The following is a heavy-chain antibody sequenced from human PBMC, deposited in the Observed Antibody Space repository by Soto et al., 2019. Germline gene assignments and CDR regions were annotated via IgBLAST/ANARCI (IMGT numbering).Heavy chain of an antibody. CDR2: ISGRGSST. CDR3: AKGSIVAGAIRYDLDY. J-gene: IGHJ4*02. Sequence: EVQLLNSGGGLVQPGGSLRLSCAASGFTFSNYDMNWVRQAPGKGLEWVSAISGRGSSTYYADSVKGRFTISRDDSKNTAYLQMNSLRSDDTAVYYCAKGSIVAGAIRYDLDYWGQGTLVTVSS. D-gene: IGHD2-2*01. V-gene: IGHV3-23*01. CDR1: GFTFSNYD.